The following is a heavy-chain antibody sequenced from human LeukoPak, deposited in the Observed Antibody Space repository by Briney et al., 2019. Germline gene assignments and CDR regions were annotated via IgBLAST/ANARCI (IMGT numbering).Heavy chain of an antibody. J-gene: IGHJ4*02. CDR1: GGSFSGYY. CDR3: ARGRYYYGSGSYRVRSYFDY. V-gene: IGHV4-34*01. D-gene: IGHD3-10*01. CDR2: INHSGST. Sequence: SETLSLTCAVYGGSFSGYYWSWIRQPPGKGLEGIGEINHSGSTNYNPSLKSRVTISVDTSKNQFSLKLSSVTAADTAVYCCARGRYYYGSGSYRVRSYFDYWGQGTLVTVSS.